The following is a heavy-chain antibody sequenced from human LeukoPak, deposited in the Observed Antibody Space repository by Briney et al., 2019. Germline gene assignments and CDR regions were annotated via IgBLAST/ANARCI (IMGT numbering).Heavy chain of an antibody. V-gene: IGHV4-31*03. CDR2: IYYSGST. Sequence: SQTLSLTCTVSGGSISSGGYYWSWIRQHPGKSLEWIGYIYYSGSTYYNPSLKSRVTISVDTSKNQFSLKLSSVTAADTAVYYCARGHNVVVVAATPEWFDPWGQGTLVTVSS. CDR3: ARGHNVVVVAATPEWFDP. D-gene: IGHD2-15*01. J-gene: IGHJ5*02. CDR1: GGSISSGGYY.